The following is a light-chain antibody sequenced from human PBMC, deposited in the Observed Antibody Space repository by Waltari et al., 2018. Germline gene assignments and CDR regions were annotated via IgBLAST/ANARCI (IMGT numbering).Light chain of an antibody. J-gene: IGKJ2*01. CDR2: AAS. CDR1: QGISSY. Sequence: IQLTQSPSSLSASVGDRVTITCRASQGISSYLGWYQQKPGKAPKLLISAASTLQSGVPSRFSGSGFGTDFTLTISSLQPEDFATYYCQQVKSYPPTFGQGTKLEIK. V-gene: IGKV1-9*01. CDR3: QQVKSYPPT.